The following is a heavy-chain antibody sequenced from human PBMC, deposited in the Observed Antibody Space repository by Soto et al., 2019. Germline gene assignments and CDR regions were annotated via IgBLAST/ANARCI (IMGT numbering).Heavy chain of an antibody. D-gene: IGHD3-16*01. J-gene: IGHJ4*02. V-gene: IGHV3-30*18. Sequence: QVQLVESGGGVVQPGRSLRLSCAASGFTFSSYGMHWVRQAPGKGLEWVAVISYDGSNKYYADSVKGRFTISRDNSKNTLYLQMNSLRAEDTAVYYCAKKFHYDYVWGSPEGDYWGQSTLVTVSS. CDR2: ISYDGSNK. CDR1: GFTFSSYG. CDR3: AKKFHYDYVWGSPEGDY.